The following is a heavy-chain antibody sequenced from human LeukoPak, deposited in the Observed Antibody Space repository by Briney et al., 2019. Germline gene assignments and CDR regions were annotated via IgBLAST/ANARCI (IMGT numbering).Heavy chain of an antibody. CDR2: IYYSGST. J-gene: IGHJ5*02. CDR1: GGSISSYY. D-gene: IGHD3-9*01. CDR3: ARASPQSYALLTELYNWFDP. Sequence: SETLSLTCTVSGGSISSYYWSWIRQPPGKGLEWIGYIYYSGSTNYNPSLKSRVTISVDTSKNQFSLKLSSVTAADTAVYYCARASPQSYALLTELYNWFDPWGQGTLVTVSS. V-gene: IGHV4-59*01.